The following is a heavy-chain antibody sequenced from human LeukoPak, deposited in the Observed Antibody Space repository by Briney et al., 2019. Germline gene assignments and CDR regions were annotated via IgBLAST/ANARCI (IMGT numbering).Heavy chain of an antibody. CDR1: GLTFRTTW. D-gene: IGHD1-7*01. CDR3: ATARNFRFEY. CDR2: MNGEGTTI. Sequence: GGSLRLSCVTSGLTFRTTWMHWVRQAPGKGLMWVSRMNGEGTTIDYADSVKGRFTVSRDYAKNTLFLRMNNLRTEDTALYFCATARNFRFEYWGQGSLVIVSA. V-gene: IGHV3-74*01. J-gene: IGHJ4*02.